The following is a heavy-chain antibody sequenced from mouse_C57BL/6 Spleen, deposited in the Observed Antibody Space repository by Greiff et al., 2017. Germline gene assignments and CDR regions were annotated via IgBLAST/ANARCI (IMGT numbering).Heavy chain of an antibody. CDR2: ISSGGSYT. CDR1: GFTFSSYG. D-gene: IGHD2-3*01. J-gene: IGHJ1*03. Sequence: DVKLVESGGDLVKPGGSLKLSCAASGFTFSSYGMSWVRQTPDKRLEWVATISSGGSYTYYPDSVKGRFTLSRDNAKNTLYLQMSSWQSEDTAMYYCARHATYDGYWYFDVWGTGTTVTVAS. V-gene: IGHV5-6*02. CDR3: ARHATYDGYWYFDV.